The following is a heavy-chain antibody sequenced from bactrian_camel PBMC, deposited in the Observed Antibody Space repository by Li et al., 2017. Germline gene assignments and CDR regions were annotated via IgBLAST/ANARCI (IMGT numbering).Heavy chain of an antibody. CDR2: IDHDGRT. Sequence: QLVESGGGSVQAGGSLQLSCVVSGYTERNHCLGWIRQVPGKEREGVATIDHDGRTRYSESVEGRFTISTDAARNALYLQMNSLEPEDSAMYYCARSRFVFRGCDLSTSGYYYGGQGTQVTVS. CDR3: ARSRFVFRGCDLSTSGYYY. J-gene: IGHJ4*01. CDR1: GYTERNHC. D-gene: IGHD5*01. V-gene: IGHV3S42*01.